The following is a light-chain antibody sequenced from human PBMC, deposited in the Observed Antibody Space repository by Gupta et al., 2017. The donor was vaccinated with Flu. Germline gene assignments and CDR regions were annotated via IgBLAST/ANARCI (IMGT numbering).Light chain of an antibody. V-gene: IGLV1-51*01. CDR3: GTWDDSLSAMV. J-gene: IGLJ2*01. CDR1: SSNSAINY. Sequence: SSSNSAINYVSWYQQFPGTAPRLLIFDDHRRPSGIPDRFSGSKSGTSATLGITGLQTGDEADYYCGTWDDSLSAMVFGGGTKLTVL. CDR2: DDH.